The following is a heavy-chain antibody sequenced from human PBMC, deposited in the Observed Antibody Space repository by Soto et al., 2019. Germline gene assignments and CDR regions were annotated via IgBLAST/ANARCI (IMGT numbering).Heavy chain of an antibody. CDR1: GYTFTRYY. J-gene: IGHJ6*01. D-gene: IGHD3-9*01. CDR2: INPTGGST. CDR3: ARGEAIYIFGMEV. Sequence: ASVKVSCKASGYTFTRYYMHWVRQAPGQGLEWMGIINPTGGSTTYGQKFQGRVTITVDTSTSTVYMELSSLRSDDTAMYYCARGEAIYIFGMEVWGQGTTVNVSS. V-gene: IGHV1-46*01.